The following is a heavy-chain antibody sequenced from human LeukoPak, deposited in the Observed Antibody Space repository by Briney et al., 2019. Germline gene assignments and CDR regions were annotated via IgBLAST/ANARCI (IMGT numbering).Heavy chain of an antibody. J-gene: IGHJ5*02. CDR3: ARDLDYYDSSGYYFRWFDP. D-gene: IGHD3-22*01. CDR1: GGSLSSYY. CDR2: IYYSGST. Sequence: SETLSLTCTVSGGSLSSYYWRWIRQPPGKGLEWIGYIYYSGSTNYNPSLKSRVTISVDTSKNQFSLKLSSVTAADTAVYYCARDLDYYDSSGYYFRWFDPWGQGTLVTVSS. V-gene: IGHV4-59*01.